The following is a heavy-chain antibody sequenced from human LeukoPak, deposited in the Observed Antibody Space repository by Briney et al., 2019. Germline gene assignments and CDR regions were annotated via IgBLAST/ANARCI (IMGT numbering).Heavy chain of an antibody. Sequence: GGSLRLSCSVSGFTYSTYSMNWVRQAPGKGLEWVSYITGSGITRYPDSVKGRFTISRDNAKNSLYLQMNSLRADDTAIYYCARETIAVGGDAFDLWGQGTMVTVSS. J-gene: IGHJ3*01. D-gene: IGHD6-19*01. CDR2: ITGSGITR. V-gene: IGHV3-48*04. CDR1: GFTYSTYS. CDR3: ARETIAVGGDAFDL.